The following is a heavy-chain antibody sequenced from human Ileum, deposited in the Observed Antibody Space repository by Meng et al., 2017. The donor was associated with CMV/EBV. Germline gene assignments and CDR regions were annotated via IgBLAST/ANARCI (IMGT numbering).Heavy chain of an antibody. CDR1: GGSFSGCY. D-gene: IGHD1-1*01. V-gene: IGHV4-34*01. J-gene: IGHJ4*02. CDR3: TRGSQLPLLIY. CDR2: INHSGIH. Sequence: TCAVYGGSFSGCYWSWVRQPPGKGLEWIGEINHSGIHNYSPSLKSRVTISVDTSKNQFSLKLSSVTAADTAVYYCTRGSQLPLLIYWGQGTLVTVSS.